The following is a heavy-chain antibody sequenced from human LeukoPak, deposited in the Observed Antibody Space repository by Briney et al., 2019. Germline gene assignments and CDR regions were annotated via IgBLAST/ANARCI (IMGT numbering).Heavy chain of an antibody. CDR1: GGSISSYY. V-gene: IGHV4-59*08. CDR3: ATCSGGSCYGAFDI. D-gene: IGHD2-15*01. CDR2: IYYSWST. Sequence: SETLSLTCTVPGGSISSYYWSWIRQPPGKGLEGIGYIYYSWSTNYNPSLKSRVTISVDTSKSQFSLKLSSVTAADTAVYYCATCSGGSCYGAFDIWGQGTMVTVSS. J-gene: IGHJ3*02.